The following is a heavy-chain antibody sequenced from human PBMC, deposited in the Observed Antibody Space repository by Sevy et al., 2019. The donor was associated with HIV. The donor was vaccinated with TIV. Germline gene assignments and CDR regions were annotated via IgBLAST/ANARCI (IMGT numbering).Heavy chain of an antibody. CDR2: ISYDGINK. CDR3: AKDFTGFYGMDV. J-gene: IGHJ6*02. D-gene: IGHD3-9*01. CDR1: GLSVTNNG. V-gene: IGHV3-30*18. Sequence: GGSLRLSCEVSGLSVTNNGMHWVRQAPGKGLEWVAVISYDGINKYYGDSVKGRFIISRDMSKYTLYLQMNILRIEDTAVYYCAKDFTGFYGMDVWGQGTTVTVSS.